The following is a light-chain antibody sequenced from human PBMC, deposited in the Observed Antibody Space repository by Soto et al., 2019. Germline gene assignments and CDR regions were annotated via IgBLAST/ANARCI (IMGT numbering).Light chain of an antibody. V-gene: IGKV3-20*01. CDR3: QQYGSS. CDR1: QSVSSSY. Sequence: EIVLTQSPGTLSLSPGERATLSCRASQSVSSSYLAWYQQKPGQAPRLLIYGASSRATGIPERFSGSGSGTDFTLTISRLEPEDFAVYYCQQYGSSFGGGTKVDIK. J-gene: IGKJ4*01. CDR2: GAS.